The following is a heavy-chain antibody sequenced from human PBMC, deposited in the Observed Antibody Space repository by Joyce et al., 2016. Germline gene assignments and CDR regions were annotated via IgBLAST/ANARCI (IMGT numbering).Heavy chain of an antibody. J-gene: IGHJ6*02. CDR1: GGSISSSDYY. D-gene: IGHD2-21*01. Sequence: QLQLQESGPGLVRPSETLSPTCTVSGGSISSSDYYWGRIRQPPGKGLEWLGTRYFSATTHYNPSLRSRVTISIDTSKNQFSLKVRSVTAADTAVYYCARVVCGIPCDGGLDIYYGMDVWGQGTTVTVSS. CDR3: ARVVCGIPCDGGLDIYYGMDV. CDR2: RYFSATT. V-gene: IGHV4-39*07.